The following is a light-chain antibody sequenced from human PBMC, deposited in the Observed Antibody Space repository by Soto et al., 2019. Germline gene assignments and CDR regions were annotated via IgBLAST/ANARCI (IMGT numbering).Light chain of an antibody. CDR2: EVS. CDR3: SSHTSSSTLVV. CDR1: SSDVGDYNY. V-gene: IGLV2-14*01. Sequence: QAVVTQPASVSGSPGQSITISCTGTSSDVGDYNYVSWYQQHPGKAPKLLIYEVSYRPSGVSNRFSGSKSGNTASLTISGLQADDEADYHCSSHTSSSTLVVFGGGTKVTVL. J-gene: IGLJ2*01.